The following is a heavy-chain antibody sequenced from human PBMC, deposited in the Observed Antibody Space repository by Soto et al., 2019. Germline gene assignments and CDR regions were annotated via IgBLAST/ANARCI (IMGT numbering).Heavy chain of an antibody. Sequence: SQTLSLTCALSGDSVSSNTASWNWIRQSPSRGLEWLGRTYIRSKWYNDYAVSAKSRIIINPDTSNNQFSLQLNSVTPADTSVYFCAKGDNLGPKTGYAFDPWGQGIMVTVSS. J-gene: IGHJ5*02. V-gene: IGHV6-1*01. D-gene: IGHD5-12*01. CDR1: GDSVSSNTAS. CDR2: TYIRSKWYN. CDR3: AKGDNLGPKTGYAFDP.